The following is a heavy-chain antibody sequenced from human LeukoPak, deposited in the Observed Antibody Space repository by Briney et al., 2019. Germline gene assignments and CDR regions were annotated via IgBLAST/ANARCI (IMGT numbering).Heavy chain of an antibody. CDR3: ARGTRTMVRGRGAFDI. J-gene: IGHJ3*02. CDR2: IYYSGST. D-gene: IGHD3-10*01. V-gene: IGHV4-59*02. CDR1: GGSVSSYY. Sequence: SETLSLTCTVSGGSVSSYYWSWIRQPPGKGLEWIGYIYYSGSTNYNPSLKSRVTISVDTSKNQFSLKLSSVTAADTAVYYCARGTRTMVRGRGAFDIWGQGTMVTVSS.